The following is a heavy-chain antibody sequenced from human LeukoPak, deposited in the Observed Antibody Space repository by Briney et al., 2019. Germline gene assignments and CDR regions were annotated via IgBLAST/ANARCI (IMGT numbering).Heavy chain of an antibody. J-gene: IGHJ4*02. D-gene: IGHD2-2*01. CDR3: ARVSCSSTSCPFDY. V-gene: IGHV3-66*02. Sequence: GGSLRLSCAASGFTVSSNYMSWVGQAPGKGLEWVSVIYSGGSTYYADSVKGRFTISRDNSKNTLYLQMNSLRAEDTAVYYCARVSCSSTSCPFDYWGQGTLVTVSS. CDR2: IYSGGST. CDR1: GFTVSSNY.